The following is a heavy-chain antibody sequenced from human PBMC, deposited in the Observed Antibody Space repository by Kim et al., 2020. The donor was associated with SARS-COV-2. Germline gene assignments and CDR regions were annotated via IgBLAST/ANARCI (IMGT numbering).Heavy chain of an antibody. V-gene: IGHV2-5*02. CDR2: IYWDDDK. D-gene: IGHD4-17*01. Sequence: SGPTLVNPTQTLTLTCTFSGFSLSTSGVGVGWIRQPPGKALEWLALIYWDDDKRYSPSLKSRLTITKDTSKNQVVLTMTNMDPVDTATYYCAHGTTVTTIVRATYFDYWGQGTLVTVSS. CDR3: AHGTTVTTIVRATYFDY. CDR1: GFSLSTSGVG. J-gene: IGHJ4*02.